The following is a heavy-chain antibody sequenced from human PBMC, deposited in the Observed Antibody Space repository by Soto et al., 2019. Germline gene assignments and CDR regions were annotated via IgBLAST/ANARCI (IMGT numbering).Heavy chain of an antibody. CDR3: ARSPSWETTVTPYYFDY. Sequence: GASVKVSGKASRYTFISYDINWVRQATGQGLEWMGWMNPKSANTGYAQNFQGRVTMTRNTSISTAYMELSSLRSEDTAVYYCARSPSWETTVTPYYFDYWG. V-gene: IGHV1-8*01. CDR2: MNPKSANT. CDR1: RYTFISYD. D-gene: IGHD4-4*01. J-gene: IGHJ4*01.